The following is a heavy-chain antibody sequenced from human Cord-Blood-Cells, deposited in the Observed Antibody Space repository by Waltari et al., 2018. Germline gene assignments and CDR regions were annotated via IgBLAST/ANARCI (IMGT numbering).Heavy chain of an antibody. D-gene: IGHD5-18*01. V-gene: IGHV1-2*02. Sequence: QVQLVQSGAEVKKPGASVKVSCKASGYTFTGYYMHWGRQAPGKGLEWMGWINPNSGGTNYAQKFQGRVTMTRDTSISTAYMELSRLRSDDTGVYYCARVVTGDYYYYYGMDVWGQGTTVTVSS. CDR2: INPNSGGT. J-gene: IGHJ6*02. CDR1: GYTFTGYY. CDR3: ARVVTGDYYYYYGMDV.